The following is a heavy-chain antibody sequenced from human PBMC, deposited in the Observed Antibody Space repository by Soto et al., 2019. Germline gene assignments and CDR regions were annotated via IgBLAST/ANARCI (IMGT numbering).Heavy chain of an antibody. CDR2: IYYSGST. D-gene: IGHD6-19*01. CDR3: ATGLTHIAVAGTTL. J-gene: IGHJ4*02. CDR1: GGSFSGYY. V-gene: IGHV4-39*01. Sequence: SETLSLTCAVYGGSFSGYYWGWIRQPPGKGLEWIGSIYYSGSTYYNPSLKSRVTISVDTSKNQFSLKLSSVTAADTAVYYCATGLTHIAVAGTTLWGQGTLVTVSS.